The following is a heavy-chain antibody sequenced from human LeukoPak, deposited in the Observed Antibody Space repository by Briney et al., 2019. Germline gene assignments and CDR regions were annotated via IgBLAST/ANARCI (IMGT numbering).Heavy chain of an antibody. V-gene: IGHV5-51*01. Sequence: GESLQISCKGSGYSFTSYWIGWVRQMPGKGLEWMGIIYPGDSDTRYSPSFQGQVTISADKSISTAYLQWSSLKASDTAMYYCARHMFLGAPNDAFDIWGQGTMVTVSS. CDR1: GYSFTSYW. CDR3: ARHMFLGAPNDAFDI. CDR2: IYPGDSDT. D-gene: IGHD3-10*02. J-gene: IGHJ3*02.